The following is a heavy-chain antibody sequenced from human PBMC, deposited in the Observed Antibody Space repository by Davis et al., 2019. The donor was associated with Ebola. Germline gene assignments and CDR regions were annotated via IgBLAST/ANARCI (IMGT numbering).Heavy chain of an antibody. D-gene: IGHD2-2*01. J-gene: IGHJ4*02. V-gene: IGHV3-23*01. Sequence: GESLKISCAASGFTFSSYAMSWVRQAPGKGLEWVSAISGTGGRTYYADSVKGRFTISRDNSKNTLYLQMNSLRAEDTAIYYCARDAVPAAQDYWGQGTLVTVSS. CDR2: ISGTGGRT. CDR3: ARDAVPAAQDY. CDR1: GFTFSSYA.